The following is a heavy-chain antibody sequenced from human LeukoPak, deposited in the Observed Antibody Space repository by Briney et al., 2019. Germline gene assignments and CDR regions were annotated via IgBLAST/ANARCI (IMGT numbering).Heavy chain of an antibody. CDR3: ARDTALATTDY. CDR1: GYTFISYG. D-gene: IGHD5-24*01. CDR2: INPCNGNT. V-gene: IGHV1-18*01. J-gene: IGHJ4*02. Sequence: ASVKVSCKASGYTFISYGINWVRQAPGQGLEWMGWINPCNGNTNYTQKFQGRVTMTTDTSTSTAYMELRSLRSDDTAVYYCARDTALATTDYWGQGTLVTVSS.